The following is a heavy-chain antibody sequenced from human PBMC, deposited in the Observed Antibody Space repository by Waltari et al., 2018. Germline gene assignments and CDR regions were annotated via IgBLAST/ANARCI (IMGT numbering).Heavy chain of an antibody. CDR1: GGSISSYY. V-gene: IGHV4-59*01. J-gene: IGHJ6*02. D-gene: IGHD3-3*01. CDR2: IYYSGST. CDR3: ARDRGSPIFGVVPYGMDV. Sequence: QVQLQESGPGLVKPSETLSLTCTVSGGSISSYYWSWIRQPPGKGLEWIGYIYYSGSTNYNPSLKGRVTISVDTSKNQFSLKLSSVTAADTAVYYCARDRGSPIFGVVPYGMDVWGQGTTVTVSS.